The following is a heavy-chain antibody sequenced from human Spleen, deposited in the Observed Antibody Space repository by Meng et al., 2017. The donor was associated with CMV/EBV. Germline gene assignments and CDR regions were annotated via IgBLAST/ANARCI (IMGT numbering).Heavy chain of an antibody. J-gene: IGHJ6*02. Sequence: GGSLRLSCAASGFTFSSYGMHWVRQAPGKGLEWVAVIWYDGSNKYYADSVKGRFTISRDNSKNTLYLQMNSLRAGDTAVYYCARGLYYDFWSSYYVPFPMDVWGQGTTVTVSS. CDR3: ARGLYYDFWSSYYVPFPMDV. CDR1: GFTFSSYG. CDR2: IWYDGSNK. V-gene: IGHV3-33*01. D-gene: IGHD3-3*01.